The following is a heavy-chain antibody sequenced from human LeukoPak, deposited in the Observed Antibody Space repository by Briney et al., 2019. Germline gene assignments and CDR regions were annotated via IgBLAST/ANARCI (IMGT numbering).Heavy chain of an antibody. D-gene: IGHD1-1*01. V-gene: IGHV3-30*02. CDR3: AREDNPLWFDP. CDR2: LSDSGRAI. J-gene: IGHJ5*02. CDR1: GFNFNAYG. Sequence: GGSLRLSCVASGFNFNAYGMNWVRQAPGKGLEWLAFLSDSGRAIHYADSVKGRFTISRDNSNNTLHLQMNSLRPDDSALYYCAREDNPLWFDPWGQGTLVTVSS.